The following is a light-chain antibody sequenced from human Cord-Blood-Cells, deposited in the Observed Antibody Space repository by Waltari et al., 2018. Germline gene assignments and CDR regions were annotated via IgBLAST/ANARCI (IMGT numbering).Light chain of an antibody. V-gene: IGKV3-20*01. CDR1: QSVSSSY. CDR3: QQYGSSPFT. Sequence: DIVLPQSPGTLSLSPGERATLSCRASQSVSSSYLAWYQQKPDQPPRLLIYGASSRATGIPDRFSGSGSGTGFTLTISRLEPEDFAVYYCQQYGSSPFTFGPGTKVDIK. J-gene: IGKJ3*01. CDR2: GAS.